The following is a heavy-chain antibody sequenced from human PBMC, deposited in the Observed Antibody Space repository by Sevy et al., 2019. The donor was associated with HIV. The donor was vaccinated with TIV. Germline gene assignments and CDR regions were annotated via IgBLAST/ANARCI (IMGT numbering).Heavy chain of an antibody. J-gene: IGHJ4*02. D-gene: IGHD3-16*01. CDR3: AREAKLGAPLGY. Sequence: SETLSLTCTVSGGSISLYYWSWIRQPAGKGLEWIGHIYGSGSTSYNPSLKSRVTMAVDTSQNQFSLRLTSVTAADTAGYDCAREAKLGAPLGYWGQGTLVTVSS. V-gene: IGHV4-4*07. CDR2: IYGSGST. CDR1: GGSISLYY.